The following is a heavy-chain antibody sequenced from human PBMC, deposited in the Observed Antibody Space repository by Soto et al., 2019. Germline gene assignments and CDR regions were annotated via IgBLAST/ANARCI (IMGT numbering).Heavy chain of an antibody. V-gene: IGHV4-34*01. CDR2: INHSGST. CDR3: ASPTYYDIFGGMDV. J-gene: IGHJ6*02. CDR1: GGSFSGYY. Sequence: QVQLQQWGAGLLKPSETLSLTCAVYGGSFSGYYWSWIRQPPGKGLEWIGEINHSGSTNYNPSLKSRVTISVDTSKNQFSLKLSSVTAADTAVYYCASPTYYDIFGGMDVWGQGTTVTVSS. D-gene: IGHD3-9*01.